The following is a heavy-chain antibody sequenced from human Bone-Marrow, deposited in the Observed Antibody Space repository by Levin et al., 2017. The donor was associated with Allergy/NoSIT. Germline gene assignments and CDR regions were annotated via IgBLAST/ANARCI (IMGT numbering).Heavy chain of an antibody. J-gene: IGHJ4*02. V-gene: IGHV3-33*01. CDR2: IWHDGSNK. D-gene: IGHD4/OR15-4a*01. CDR1: GFTFRDYA. Sequence: GGSLRLSCAAYGFTFRDYAMHWVRQAPGKGLEWVAIIWHDGSNKFYGDSVKGRMTISRDNSKDTLFLQMNSLRAEDTAVYYCARAGIVLIPDYWGQGTLVTVSS. CDR3: ARAGIVLIPDY.